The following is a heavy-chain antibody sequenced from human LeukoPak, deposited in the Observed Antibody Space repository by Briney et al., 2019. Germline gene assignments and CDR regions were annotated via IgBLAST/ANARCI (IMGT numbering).Heavy chain of an antibody. D-gene: IGHD3-9*01. CDR3: ARRYFDWLGRYDAFDI. V-gene: IGHV4-30-4*07. Sequence: SETLSLTCGVSGGSISSGGYSWSWIRQPPGKGLEWIGSIYYSGNTYYNPSLKSRVTMSLDTSKNQFSLKLSSVSAADTALYYCARRYFDWLGRYDAFDIWGQGTMVTVSS. CDR1: GGSISSGGYS. J-gene: IGHJ3*02. CDR2: IYYSGNT.